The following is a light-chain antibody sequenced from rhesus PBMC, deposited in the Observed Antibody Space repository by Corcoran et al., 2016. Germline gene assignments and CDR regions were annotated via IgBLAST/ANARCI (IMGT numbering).Light chain of an antibody. J-gene: IGLJ1*01. CDR1: SSDIGGFHY. CDR3: CSYRRGSTFI. V-gene: IGLV2-38*01. Sequence: QSALTQPPSVSKSLGQSVTLPCSGSSSDIGGFHYVSWYQQHPGKAPKLLIYEVTNRPSGVSDCFSGSKSGNSASLTISGLQAEDEADYFCCSYRRGSTFIFGSGTRLTVL. CDR2: EVT.